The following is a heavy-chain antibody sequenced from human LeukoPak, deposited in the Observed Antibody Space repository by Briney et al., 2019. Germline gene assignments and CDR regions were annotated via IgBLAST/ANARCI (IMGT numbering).Heavy chain of an antibody. J-gene: IGHJ4*02. Sequence: KTGESLKISCKGSGYSFTSYWIGWVRQMPGKGLEWMGIIYPGDSDTRYSPSFQGQVTISGDKSISTAYLQWSSLKASDTAMYYCARPEGRDGYVQYYFDYWGQGTLVTVSS. V-gene: IGHV5-51*01. CDR2: IYPGDSDT. CDR1: GYSFTSYW. CDR3: ARPEGRDGYVQYYFDY. D-gene: IGHD5-24*01.